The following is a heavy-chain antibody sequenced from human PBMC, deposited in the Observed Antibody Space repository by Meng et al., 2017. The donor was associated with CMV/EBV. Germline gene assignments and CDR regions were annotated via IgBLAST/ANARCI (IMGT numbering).Heavy chain of an antibody. V-gene: IGHV4-30-4*08. CDR1: GGSISSGDYY. CDR2: IYYSGSN. J-gene: IGHJ4*02. Sequence: GRRQESGPGRVKPSQTLPPPCIVLGGSISSGDYYWGWIRQPPGKGLEWIGYIYYSGSNYYNPSLKSRVTISVEPSKNQFSLKLSSVTAADTAVYYCARVTSRVAGAFDYWGQGTLVTVSS. CDR3: ARVTSRVAGAFDY. D-gene: IGHD1-14*01.